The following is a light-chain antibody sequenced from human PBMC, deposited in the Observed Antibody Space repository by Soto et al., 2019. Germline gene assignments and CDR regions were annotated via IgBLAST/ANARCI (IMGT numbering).Light chain of an antibody. Sequence: DLVMTQSPLSLPVTPGEPASISCRSSQSLLHSNGYNYLDWYLQKPGQSPHLLIYLGSNRASGVPDRFSASESGTDFTLKISRVEAEDVGVYYCMQALQTPWTFGQGTKVEIK. J-gene: IGKJ1*01. CDR3: MQALQTPWT. V-gene: IGKV2-28*01. CDR2: LGS. CDR1: QSLLHSNGYNY.